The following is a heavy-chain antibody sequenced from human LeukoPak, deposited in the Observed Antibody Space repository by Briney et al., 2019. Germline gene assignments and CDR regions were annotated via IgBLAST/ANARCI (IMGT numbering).Heavy chain of an antibody. V-gene: IGHV3-30*18. D-gene: IGHD5-18*01. J-gene: IGHJ4*02. Sequence: GGSLRLSCAASGFTFSSYGTHWVRQAPGKGLEWVAVISYDGSNKYYADSVKGRFTISRDNSKNTLYLQMNSLRAEDTAVYYCAKDRVQLWFAVSPDYWGQGTLVTASS. CDR1: GFTFSSYG. CDR2: ISYDGSNK. CDR3: AKDRVQLWFAVSPDY.